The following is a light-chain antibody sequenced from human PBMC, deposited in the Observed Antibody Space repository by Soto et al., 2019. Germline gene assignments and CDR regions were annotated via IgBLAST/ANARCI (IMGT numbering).Light chain of an antibody. CDR2: KAS. V-gene: IGKV1-5*03. J-gene: IGKJ1*01. Sequence: DIQMTQCPSTLSASVGDRVTITCRASQRISSWLAWYQQKPGKAPKLLIYKASSLESGVPSRFSGSGSGTEFTLTISSLQPDDFATYYCQQYNSYPWTFGQGTKVEIK. CDR3: QQYNSYPWT. CDR1: QRISSW.